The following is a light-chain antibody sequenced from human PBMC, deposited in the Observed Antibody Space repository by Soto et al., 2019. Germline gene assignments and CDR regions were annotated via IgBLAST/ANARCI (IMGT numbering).Light chain of an antibody. CDR2: AAS. V-gene: IGKV1-39*01. Sequence: DIQMTQSPSSLSASVGDRVTITCRASQSISRYLNWYQQIPGKAPKVLIYAASNLQSWVPSRFSGSASGTDFTLNISSLQPEDFATYYCQQSYSIPWTFGQGTKVEIK. CDR1: QSISRY. CDR3: QQSYSIPWT. J-gene: IGKJ1*01.